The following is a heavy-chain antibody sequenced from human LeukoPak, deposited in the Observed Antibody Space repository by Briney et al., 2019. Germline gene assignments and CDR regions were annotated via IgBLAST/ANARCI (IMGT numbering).Heavy chain of an antibody. CDR1: GFTVSSNY. CDR3: ASGDARFYAFDI. J-gene: IGHJ3*02. D-gene: IGHD5-24*01. CDR2: IYSGGST. Sequence: GGSLRLSCAASGFTVSSNYMSWVRQAPGKGLEWVAVIYSGGSTYYADYVKGRFTISRDNSNNTLYLQMNSRRTEDTAVYYCASGDARFYAFDIWGQGTMGTVSS. V-gene: IGHV3-53*01.